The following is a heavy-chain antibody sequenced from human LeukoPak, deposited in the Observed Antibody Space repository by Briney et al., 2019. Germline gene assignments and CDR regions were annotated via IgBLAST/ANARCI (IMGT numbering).Heavy chain of an antibody. CDR1: RFTFSSYA. J-gene: IGHJ4*02. V-gene: IGHV3-30-3*01. Sequence: GGSLRLSCAASRFTFSSYAMHWVRQAPGKGLEWVAVISYDGSNEYYADSVKGRFTISRDNSKNTLYLQMNSLRAEDTAVYYCANKLSGYSSGWKDDYWGQGTLVTVSS. CDR3: ANKLSGYSSGWKDDY. D-gene: IGHD6-19*01. CDR2: ISYDGSNE.